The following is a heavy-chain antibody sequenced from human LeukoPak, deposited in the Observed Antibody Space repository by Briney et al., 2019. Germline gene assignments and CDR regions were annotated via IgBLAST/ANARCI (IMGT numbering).Heavy chain of an antibody. D-gene: IGHD1-26*01. CDR3: ARDPYSGNYGNYYYYYMDV. CDR1: GFTFSSYS. V-gene: IGHV3-21*01. Sequence: GGSLRLSCAGSGFTFSSYSMNWVRQAPGRAPEWVSSITSSGTYIFYADSVKGRFTISRDNAKNSLYLQMNSLGPEDTAVYYCARDPYSGNYGNYYYYYMDVWGKGTTVTISS. J-gene: IGHJ6*03. CDR2: ITSSGTYI.